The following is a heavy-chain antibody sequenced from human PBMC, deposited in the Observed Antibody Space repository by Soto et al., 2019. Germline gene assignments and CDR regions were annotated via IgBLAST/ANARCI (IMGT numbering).Heavy chain of an antibody. CDR2: IDHSGAT. CDR3: AREVYVWGSYRYARDAFDI. J-gene: IGHJ3*02. V-gene: IGHV4-34*01. Sequence: SETLSLTCAVYGGSISDYYWSWIRQPPGKGLEWIGEIDHSGATNYNPSLKSRATISVDTSKKQFSLKLSSVTAADTAAYYCAREVYVWGSYRYARDAFDIWGRGTVVTVSS. D-gene: IGHD3-16*02. CDR1: GGSISDYY.